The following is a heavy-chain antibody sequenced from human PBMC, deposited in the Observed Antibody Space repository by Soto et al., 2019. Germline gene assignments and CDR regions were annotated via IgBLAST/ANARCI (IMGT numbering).Heavy chain of an antibody. CDR2: ISGSAITT. CDR1: GFTFSDSY. J-gene: IGHJ4*02. V-gene: IGHV3-11*01. Sequence: QVQLVESGGGLVKPGGSVRLSCAASGFTFSDSYMSWVRQAPGKGLEWVSYISGSAITTSHADSVKGRFTISRDNGKNSAYLQMDSLRAEDTAVYYCAKFLGGIPARPFDSWGQGTLVTVSS. CDR3: AKFLGGIPARPFDS. D-gene: IGHD6-6*01.